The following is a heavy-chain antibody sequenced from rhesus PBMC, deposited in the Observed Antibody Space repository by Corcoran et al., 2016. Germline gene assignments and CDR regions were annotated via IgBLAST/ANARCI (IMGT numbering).Heavy chain of an antibody. D-gene: IGHD3-3*01. V-gene: IGHV3S25*01. CDR2: INSGGGST. J-gene: IGHJ4*01. CDR3: AKRFSDYYFDY. CDR1: GFTLSRYR. Sequence: EVQLLESGGGLAQPGGSLSISCAASGFTLSRYRMHCACEAPGTGLELVSPINSGGGSTSYADSVKGRFTISRDNSKNTLSLQMNSLRAEDTAVYYCAKRFSDYYFDYWGQGVLVTVSS.